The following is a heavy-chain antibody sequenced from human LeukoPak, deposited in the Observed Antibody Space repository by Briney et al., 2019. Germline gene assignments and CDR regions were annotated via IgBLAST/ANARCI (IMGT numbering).Heavy chain of an antibody. CDR3: ARGPQHIPMVLFGDY. D-gene: IGHD3-10*01. V-gene: IGHV7-4-1*02. Sequence: ASVKVSCKASGYTFTSYAMNWVRQAPGRGLEWMGWINTNTGNPTYAQGFTGRFVFSLDTSVSTAYLQISSLKTEDTAVYYCARGPQHIPMVLFGDYWGQGTLVTVSS. J-gene: IGHJ4*02. CDR1: GYTFTSYA. CDR2: INTNTGNP.